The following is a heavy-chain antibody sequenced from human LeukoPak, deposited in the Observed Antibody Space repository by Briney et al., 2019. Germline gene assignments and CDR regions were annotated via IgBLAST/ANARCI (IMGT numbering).Heavy chain of an antibody. D-gene: IGHD1-26*01. CDR2: ISYDGSNK. V-gene: IGHV3-30*18. J-gene: IGHJ4*02. CDR1: GFTFSSYG. CDR3: AKNSGSYSYTYLFDY. Sequence: PGGSLRLSCAAPGFTFSSYGMHWVRQAPGKGLEWVAVISYDGSNKYYADSVKGRFTISRDNSKNTLYLQMNSLRAEDTAVYYCAKNSGSYSYTYLFDYWGQGTLVTVSS.